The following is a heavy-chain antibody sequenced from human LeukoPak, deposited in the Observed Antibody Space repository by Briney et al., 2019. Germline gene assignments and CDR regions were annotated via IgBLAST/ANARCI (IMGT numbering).Heavy chain of an antibody. CDR2: IYYSGST. CDR3: ARQLGFYAHSGEYYFDY. Sequence: SETLSLTCTVSGGSISSYYWSWIRQPPGKGLEWIGYIYYSGSTNYNPSLKSRVTISVDTSKNQFSLKLSSVTAADTAVYYRARQLGFYAHSGEYYFDYWGQGTLVTVSS. J-gene: IGHJ4*02. V-gene: IGHV4-59*08. CDR1: GGSISSYY. D-gene: IGHD3-16*01.